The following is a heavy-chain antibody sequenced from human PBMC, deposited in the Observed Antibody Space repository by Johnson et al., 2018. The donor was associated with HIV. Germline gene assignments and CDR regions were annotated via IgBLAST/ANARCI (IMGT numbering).Heavy chain of an antibody. D-gene: IGHD3-3*01. CDR3: ARPIFGVVSSPVDAFGV. CDR1: GFTFSSYG. Sequence: QMLLVESGGGVVQPGRSLRLSCAASGFTFSSYGMHWVRQAPGKGLEWVAVISYDGSNKYYADSVKGRFTISRDNSKNTLYLQMNSLRAEDTALYYCARPIFGVVSSPVDAFGVWGQGTMVTVSS. CDR2: ISYDGSNK. V-gene: IGHV3-30*19. J-gene: IGHJ3*01.